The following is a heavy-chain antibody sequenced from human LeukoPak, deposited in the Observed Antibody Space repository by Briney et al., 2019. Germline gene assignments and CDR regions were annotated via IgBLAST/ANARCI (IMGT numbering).Heavy chain of an antibody. CDR1: GFTFSSYW. D-gene: IGHD1-1*01. CDR3: ARVNSGDAFDI. J-gene: IGHJ3*02. V-gene: IGHV3-7*01. CDR2: IKQDGSEK. Sequence: GGSLRLSCAASGFTFSSYWMSWVRQAPGKGLEWVANIKQDGSEKFYLDSVKGRFTISRDNAKNSLYLQMNSLRAEDTAVYYCARVNSGDAFDIWGQGTMVTVSS.